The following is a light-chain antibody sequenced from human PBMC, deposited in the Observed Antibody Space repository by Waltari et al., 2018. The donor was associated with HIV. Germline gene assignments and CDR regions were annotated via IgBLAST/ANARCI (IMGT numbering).Light chain of an antibody. CDR3: LVWDSSSDHWV. CDR2: DDS. Sequence: SYVLTQPPSVSVAPGQTARVTCRGDNIGNKKVHWYQQRAGLAPVLVVYDDSDRASGVSERFSGSNPGNTATLTISRVEAGDEADYYCLVWDSSSDHWVFGGGTRLTVL. J-gene: IGLJ3*02. V-gene: IGLV3-21*02. CDR1: NIGNKK.